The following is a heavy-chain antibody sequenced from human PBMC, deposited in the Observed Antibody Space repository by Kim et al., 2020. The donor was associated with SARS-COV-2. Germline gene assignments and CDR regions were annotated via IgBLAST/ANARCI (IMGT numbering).Heavy chain of an antibody. V-gene: IGHV4-30-4*01. CDR1: GGSISSGDYY. CDR2: IYYSGST. J-gene: IGHJ4*02. Sequence: SETLSLTCTVSGGSISSGDYYWSWIRQPPGKGLEWFGYIYYSGSTYYNPSLKSRVTISVDTSKNQFSLKLSSVTAADTAVYYCARLHGGQGYFDYWGQGTLVTVSS. CDR3: ARLHGGQGYFDY. D-gene: IGHD2-15*01.